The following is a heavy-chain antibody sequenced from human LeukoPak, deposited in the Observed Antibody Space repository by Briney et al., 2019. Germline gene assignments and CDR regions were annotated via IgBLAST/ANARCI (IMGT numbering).Heavy chain of an antibody. V-gene: IGHV4-59*08. CDR3: ASTSVLRYFDWLPYPDY. D-gene: IGHD3-9*01. J-gene: IGHJ4*02. CDR1: GGSISSYY. Sequence: SETLSLTCTVSGGSISSYYWSWIRQPPGKGLEWIGYIYYSGSTNYNPSLKSRVTISVDTSKNQFSLKLSSVTAADTAVYYCASTSVLRYFDWLPYPDYWGQGTLATVSS. CDR2: IYYSGST.